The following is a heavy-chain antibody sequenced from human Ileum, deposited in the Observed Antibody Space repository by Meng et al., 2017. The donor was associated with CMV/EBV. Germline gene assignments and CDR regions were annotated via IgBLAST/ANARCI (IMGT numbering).Heavy chain of an antibody. Sequence: GHRVESGGGVFQPGWSMRLSCGASGFSFSESGIHWLRQAPGKGLEWVSFIDTTDRYYADSVKGRFTISRDNSKNMVYLQMNSLKIEDTAMYFCSNGLLGVQGHWGQGTLVTVSS. J-gene: IGHJ4*02. CDR1: GFSFSESG. CDR2: IDTTDR. V-gene: IGHV3-30*02. D-gene: IGHD3-3*01. CDR3: SNGLLGVQGH.